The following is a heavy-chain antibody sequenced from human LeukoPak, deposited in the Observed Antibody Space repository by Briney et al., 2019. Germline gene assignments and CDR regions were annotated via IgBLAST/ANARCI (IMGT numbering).Heavy chain of an antibody. Sequence: VASVKVSCKASGYTFTSYYMHWVRQAPGQGLERMGIINPSGGSTSYAQKFQGRVTMTRDTSTSTVYMELSSLRSEDTAVYYCARDSLRFLEWLREYYYYMDVWGKGTTVTVSS. D-gene: IGHD3-3*01. J-gene: IGHJ6*03. CDR1: GYTFTSYY. V-gene: IGHV1-46*01. CDR2: INPSGGST. CDR3: ARDSLRFLEWLREYYYYMDV.